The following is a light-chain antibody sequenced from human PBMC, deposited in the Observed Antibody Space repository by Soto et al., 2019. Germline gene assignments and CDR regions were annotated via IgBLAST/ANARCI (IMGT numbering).Light chain of an antibody. CDR3: QQYNSYLRT. CDR2: KAS. Sequence: DIQMTQSPSTLSASVGDRVTITCRASQSISSWLAWYQQKPGKAPKLLIYKASSLESGVPSRFRGSGSGTEFTLTISSLQPDDFATYYCQQYNSYLRTFGQGTKVESK. CDR1: QSISSW. J-gene: IGKJ1*01. V-gene: IGKV1-5*03.